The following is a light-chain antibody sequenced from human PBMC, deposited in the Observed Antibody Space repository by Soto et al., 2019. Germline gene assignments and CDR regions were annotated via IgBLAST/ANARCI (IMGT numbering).Light chain of an antibody. CDR3: QQYSRSPRT. V-gene: IGKV3-20*01. CDR2: GAS. Sequence: EIVMTQSPATLSVSPGERATLSCRASQSVSSNYLAWHQQKPGQAPRLLIYGASNRATGIPDRFSGSGSETDFTLTISRLEPEDFAVYYCQQYSRSPRTFGQGTKVDIK. J-gene: IGKJ1*01. CDR1: QSVSSNY.